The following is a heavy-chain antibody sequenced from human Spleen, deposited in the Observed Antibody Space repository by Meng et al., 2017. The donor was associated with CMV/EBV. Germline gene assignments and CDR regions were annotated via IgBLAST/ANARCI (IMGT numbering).Heavy chain of an antibody. Sequence: SETLSLTCTVSGGSISSYYYSWIRQPPGKGLEWIGYIYYSGSTNYNPSLKSRVTISVDTSKNQFSLKLNSVTAADTAVYYCARNSNSPDWFDPWGQGTLVTVSS. CDR3: ARNSNSPDWFDP. CDR2: IYYSGST. D-gene: IGHD1/OR15-1a*01. V-gene: IGHV4-59*12. J-gene: IGHJ5*02. CDR1: GGSISSYY.